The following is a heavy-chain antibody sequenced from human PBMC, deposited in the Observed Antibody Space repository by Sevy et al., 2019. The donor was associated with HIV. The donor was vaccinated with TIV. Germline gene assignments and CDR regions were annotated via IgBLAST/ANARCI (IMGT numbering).Heavy chain of an antibody. CDR1: GFTLSDYY. D-gene: IGHD3-16*01. Sequence: GGSLRLSCAASGFTLSDYYMSWIRQAPGKGLEWVSYISGSGSTIYYADSVKGRFTISRDNAKNSLSLQMNSLRAEDTAVYFCARDHVKDRDLGDYYYYAMDVWGQGTTVTVSS. V-gene: IGHV3-11*01. J-gene: IGHJ6*02. CDR3: ARDHVKDRDLGDYYYYAMDV. CDR2: ISGSGSTI.